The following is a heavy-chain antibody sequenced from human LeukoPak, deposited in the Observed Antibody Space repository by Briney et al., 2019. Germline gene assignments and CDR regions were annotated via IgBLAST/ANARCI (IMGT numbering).Heavy chain of an antibody. CDR2: INHYGTA. CDR1: GDSSRNDYY. Sequence: SETLSLTCAVSGDSSRNDYYWGWIRQPPGKGLEWIGSINHYGTAYYNPSLKSRVIISVDTSKNQFSLKLISVTATDTAVYYCARAYTKTTGLAVPWGAWGQGTLITVSS. J-gene: IGHJ5*02. D-gene: IGHD6-19*01. CDR3: ARAYTKTTGLAVPWGA. V-gene: IGHV4-38-2*01.